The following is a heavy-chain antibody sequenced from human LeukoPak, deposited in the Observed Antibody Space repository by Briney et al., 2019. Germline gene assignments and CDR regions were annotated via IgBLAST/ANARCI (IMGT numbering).Heavy chain of an antibody. CDR2: IIPIFGTA. Sequence: ASVKVSCKASGGTFSSYAIRWVRQAPGQGLEWMGGIIPIFGTANYAQKFQGRVTITADESTSTAYMELSKLRSEDTAVYYCARERAKYDILTGYFDYWGQGTLVTVSS. CDR3: ARERAKYDILTGYFDY. V-gene: IGHV1-69*13. CDR1: GGTFSSYA. J-gene: IGHJ4*02. D-gene: IGHD3-9*01.